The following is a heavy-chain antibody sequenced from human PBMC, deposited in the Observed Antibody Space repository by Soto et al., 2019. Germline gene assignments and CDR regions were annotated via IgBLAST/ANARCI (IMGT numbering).Heavy chain of an antibody. CDR3: ASSSYYYDSSGSYWFDP. V-gene: IGHV1-69*04. CDR1: GYTFTTYG. D-gene: IGHD3-22*01. J-gene: IGHJ5*02. CDR2: IIPILGIA. Sequence: SVKVSCQASGYTFTTYGISWVRQAPGQGLEWMGRIIPILGIANYAQKFQGRVTITADKSTSTAYTELSSLRSEDTAVYYCASSSYYYDSSGSYWFDPWGQGTLVTVSS.